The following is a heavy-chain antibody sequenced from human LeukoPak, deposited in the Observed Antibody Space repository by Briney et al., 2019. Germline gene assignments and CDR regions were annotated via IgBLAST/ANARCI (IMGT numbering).Heavy chain of an antibody. CDR1: GFTFTNSW. J-gene: IGHJ4*02. V-gene: IGHV3-7*05. D-gene: IGHD1-26*01. Sequence: GGSLRLSCAASGFTFTNSWMSWVRQAPGKGLEWVANVKQDGIIKTYADSVRGRFTISRDNAKNSLYLQMDTLRVEDTAVYYCARWGGGFDYWGQGTLVTVSS. CDR2: VKQDGIIK. CDR3: ARWGGGFDY.